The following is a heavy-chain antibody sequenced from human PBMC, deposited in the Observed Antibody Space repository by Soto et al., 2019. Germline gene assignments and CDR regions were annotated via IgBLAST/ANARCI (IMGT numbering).Heavy chain of an antibody. J-gene: IGHJ4*02. CDR1: GGSISSSSYY. Sequence: QLQLQESGPGLVKPSETLSLTCTVSGGSISSSSYYWGWIRQPPGKGLEWIGSIYYSGSTYYNPSLKSRVTISVDTSKNQFSLKLSSVTTADTAVYYCARHVTICQRSSYFDYWGQGTLVTVSS. CDR2: IYYSGST. V-gene: IGHV4-39*01. CDR3: ARHVTICQRSSYFDY. D-gene: IGHD4-17*01.